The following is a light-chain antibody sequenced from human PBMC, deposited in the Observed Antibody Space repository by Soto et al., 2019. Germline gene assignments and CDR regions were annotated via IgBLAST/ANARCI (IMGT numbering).Light chain of an antibody. CDR3: SSFTTSGTLV. CDR1: NNDVSAYDY. J-gene: IGLJ3*02. CDR2: DVS. Sequence: QSALTQPASVSGSPGQSVTIPCTGTNNDVSAYDYVSWYQQHPGKVPTLIIFDVSSRPAGVSNRFSGSKSGNTASLTISGLQAEDEDDYYCSSFTTSGTLVFGGGTKVTVL. V-gene: IGLV2-14*01.